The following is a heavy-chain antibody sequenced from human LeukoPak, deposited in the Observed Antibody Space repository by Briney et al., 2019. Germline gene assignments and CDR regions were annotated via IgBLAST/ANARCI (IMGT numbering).Heavy chain of an antibody. J-gene: IGHJ4*02. CDR2: ISSNGGST. Sequence: QPGGSLRLSCVAFGFTFSSYTMPWVRQAPGKGLEYVSAISSNGGSTYYANSVKGRFTISRDNSKNTLYLQMGSLRVEDMAVYYCARASSGLYGYWGQGTLVTVSS. CDR1: GFTFSSYT. CDR3: ARASSGLYGY. D-gene: IGHD6-19*01. V-gene: IGHV3-64*01.